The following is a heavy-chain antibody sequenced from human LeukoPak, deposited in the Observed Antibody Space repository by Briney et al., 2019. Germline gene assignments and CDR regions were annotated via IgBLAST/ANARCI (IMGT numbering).Heavy chain of an antibody. Sequence: PGRSLRLSCAASGFTFDDYAMHWVRQAPGKGLEWVSGISWNSGSIGYADSVKGRFTISRDNAKNSLYLQMNSLRAEDTAVYYCARDHKGMDVWGQGTTVTVSS. CDR2: ISWNSGSI. J-gene: IGHJ6*02. CDR3: ARDHKGMDV. CDR1: GFTFDDYA. D-gene: IGHD3-16*01. V-gene: IGHV3-9*01.